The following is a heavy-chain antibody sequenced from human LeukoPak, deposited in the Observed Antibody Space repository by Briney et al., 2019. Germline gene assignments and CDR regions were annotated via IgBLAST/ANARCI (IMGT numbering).Heavy chain of an antibody. CDR2: INHSGST. CDR3: ARGARYGGSYYVY. CDR1: GGSFSGYY. V-gene: IGHV4-34*01. J-gene: IGHJ4*02. Sequence: SETLSLTCAVYGGSFSGYYWSWIRQPPGKGLEWIGEINHSGSTNYNPSLKSRVTISVDTSKNQFSLKLSSVTAADTAVYYCARGARYGGSYYVYWGQGTLVTVSS. D-gene: IGHD1-26*01.